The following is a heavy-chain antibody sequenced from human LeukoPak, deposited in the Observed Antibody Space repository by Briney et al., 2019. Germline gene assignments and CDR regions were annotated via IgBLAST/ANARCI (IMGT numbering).Heavy chain of an antibody. J-gene: IGHJ4*02. CDR3: ARHDPYGSGSYYPHDY. CDR2: IFHSGST. Sequence: SETLSLTCNVSGYSISSGYYWGWIRQPPGKGLEFIGSIFHSGSTYYNPSLKSRITISVDTSKNQFSLKLSSVTAADTAVYYCARHDPYGSGSYYPHDYWGQGTLVTVSS. V-gene: IGHV4-38-2*02. D-gene: IGHD3-10*01. CDR1: GYSISSGYY.